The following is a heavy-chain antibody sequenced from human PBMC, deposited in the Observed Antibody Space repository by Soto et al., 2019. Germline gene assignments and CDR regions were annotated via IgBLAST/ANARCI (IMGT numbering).Heavy chain of an antibody. J-gene: IGHJ5*02. Sequence: PSETLSLTCAVYGGSFSGYYWSWIRQPPGKGLEWIGEINHSGSTNYNPSLKSRVTISVDTSKNQFSLKLSSVTAADTAVYYCARSTMVRGVITKSNWFDPWGQGTLVTVSS. D-gene: IGHD3-10*01. CDR3: ARSTMVRGVITKSNWFDP. CDR1: GGSFSGYY. V-gene: IGHV4-34*01. CDR2: INHSGST.